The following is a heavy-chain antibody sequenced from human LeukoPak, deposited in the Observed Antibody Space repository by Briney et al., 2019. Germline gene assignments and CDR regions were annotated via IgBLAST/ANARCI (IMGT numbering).Heavy chain of an antibody. J-gene: IGHJ6*03. CDR2: ISWNSGKI. CDR3: TTDVGSFGVVIYESLYYYYMDV. CDR1: GFTFDDYA. Sequence: PGGSLRLSCAASGFTFDDYAMHWVRQAPGKGLEWVSVISWNSGKIAYADSVKGRFTISRDNAKNSLYLQMNSLKTEDTAVYYCTTDVGSFGVVIYESLYYYYMDVWGKGTTVTVSS. V-gene: IGHV3-9*01. D-gene: IGHD3-3*01.